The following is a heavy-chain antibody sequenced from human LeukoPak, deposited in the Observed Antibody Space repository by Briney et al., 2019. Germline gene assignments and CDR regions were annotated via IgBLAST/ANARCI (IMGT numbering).Heavy chain of an antibody. V-gene: IGHV4-34*01. CDR2: INHSGST. D-gene: IGHD2-15*01. CDR1: GGSFSGYY. Sequence: SGILSLTCSVYGGSFSGYYWSWIRQPPGKGLEWIGEINHSGSTNYNPSLTSRVTISVDTSKNQFSLQLSPVTAADTAVYYCAIRLYEGGGTADRLNYFDQWGQGILDTVSS. J-gene: IGHJ4*02. CDR3: AIRLYEGGGTADRLNYFDQ.